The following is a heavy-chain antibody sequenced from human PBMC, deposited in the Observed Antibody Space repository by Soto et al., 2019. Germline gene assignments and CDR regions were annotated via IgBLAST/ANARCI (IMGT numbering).Heavy chain of an antibody. Sequence: GESLKISCKGSGYSFASDWIVWVRQMPGKGLGWMGTIYPGDSDTRYSPSFQGQVTISADKSISTAYLQWNSLKASDTAMYFCARNKGYCSSTSCCGMDVWGQGAAVTVSS. CDR1: GYSFASDW. J-gene: IGHJ6*02. CDR3: ARNKGYCSSTSCCGMDV. D-gene: IGHD2-2*01. CDR2: IYPGDSDT. V-gene: IGHV5-51*01.